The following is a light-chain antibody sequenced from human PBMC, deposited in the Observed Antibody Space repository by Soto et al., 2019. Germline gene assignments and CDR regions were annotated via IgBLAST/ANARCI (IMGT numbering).Light chain of an antibody. Sequence: QSALTQPASVSGSPGQSITISCTGTSSDVGSYNLVSWYQQHPGKAPKLMIYEGSKRPSGVSKRFSGSKSGNTASLTISGLQAEDEADYYCSSYASSTTPYVFGTGTKLTVL. V-gene: IGLV2-14*02. CDR1: SSDVGSYNL. CDR3: SSYASSTTPYV. J-gene: IGLJ1*01. CDR2: EGS.